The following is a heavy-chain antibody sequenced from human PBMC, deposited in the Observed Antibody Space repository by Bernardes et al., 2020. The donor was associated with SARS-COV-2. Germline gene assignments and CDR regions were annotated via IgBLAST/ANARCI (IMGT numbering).Heavy chain of an antibody. CDR1: GYSFTSYW. Sequence: GESLKISCKGSGYSFTSYWIGWVRQMPGKGLEWMGIIYPGDSDTRYSPSFQGQVTISADKSISTAYLQWSSLKASDTAMYYCARLRRYCSSTSCYPEIWSNAFDIWGQGTMVTVSS. J-gene: IGHJ3*02. CDR2: IYPGDSDT. D-gene: IGHD2-2*01. CDR3: ARLRRYCSSTSCYPEIWSNAFDI. V-gene: IGHV5-51*01.